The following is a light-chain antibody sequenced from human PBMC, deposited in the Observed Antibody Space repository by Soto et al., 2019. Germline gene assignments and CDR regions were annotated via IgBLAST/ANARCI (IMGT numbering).Light chain of an antibody. CDR3: QQRKSYPIT. CDR1: QDINTY. V-gene: IGKV1-9*01. Sequence: DIQLTQSPSFLSASVGDRVTITCRASQDINTYLAWYQQKPGKAPKLLIFAASTFQNGVPSRFSGSGSGTEFTVTITSLQPEDFATYYGQQRKSYPITFGQGTRLEIK. J-gene: IGKJ5*01. CDR2: AAS.